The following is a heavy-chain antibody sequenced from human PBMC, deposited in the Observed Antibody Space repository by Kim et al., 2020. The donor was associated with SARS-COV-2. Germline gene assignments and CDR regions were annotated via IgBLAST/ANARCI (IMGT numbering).Heavy chain of an antibody. CDR2: IYWDDDK. Sequence: SGPTLVNPTQTLTLTCTFSGFSLSTSGVGVGWIRQPPGKALEWLALIYWDDDKRYSPSLKSRLTITKDTSKNQVVLTMTNMDPVDPATYYCAHIISVCRGGSCRPGSPRGGGHSFDYWGQGTLVTVSS. CDR3: AHIISVCRGGSCRPGSPRGGGHSFDY. J-gene: IGHJ4*02. CDR1: GFSLSTSGVG. V-gene: IGHV2-5*02. D-gene: IGHD2-15*01.